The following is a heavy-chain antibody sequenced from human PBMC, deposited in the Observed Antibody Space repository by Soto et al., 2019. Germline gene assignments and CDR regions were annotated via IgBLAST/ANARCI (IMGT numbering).Heavy chain of an antibody. V-gene: IGHV1-69*01. Sequence: QVHPLQSWVEVQKPESSVKVACRASGDTFSNSAFSWVRQAPGQGLEWMGGIIPIFCTTSYAQKLQGRVILTADESTTTVYMELIRLRSEDTALYFCALGLRGYHIDSWGQGTQVTVSS. CDR2: IIPIFCTT. J-gene: IGHJ4*02. CDR1: GDTFSNSA. CDR3: ALGLRGYHIDS. D-gene: IGHD2-15*01.